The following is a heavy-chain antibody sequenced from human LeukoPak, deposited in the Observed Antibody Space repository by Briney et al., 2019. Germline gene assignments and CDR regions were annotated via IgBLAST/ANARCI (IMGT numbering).Heavy chain of an antibody. D-gene: IGHD4-23*01. V-gene: IGHV4-31*03. CDR2: IYYSGST. Sequence: PSETLSLTCTVSGGSISSGGYYWSWIRQHPGKGLEWIGYIYYSGSTYYNPSLKSRVTISVDTSKNQFSLKLNSVTAADTAVYYCARDCNSELDHWGQGTLVTVSS. J-gene: IGHJ1*01. CDR3: ARDCNSELDH. CDR1: GGSISSGGYY.